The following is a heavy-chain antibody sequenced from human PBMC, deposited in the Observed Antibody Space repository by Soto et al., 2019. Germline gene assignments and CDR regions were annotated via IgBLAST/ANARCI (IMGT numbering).Heavy chain of an antibody. V-gene: IGHV6-1*01. CDR3: ARAPMYYDKDYGMDV. CDR2: TYYRSKWYN. J-gene: IGHJ6*02. CDR1: GDSVTSNTGA. Sequence: PSQTLSLTCVLSGDSVTSNTGAWNWIRQSPSRGLEWLGRTYYRSKWYNNYAVSVRGRISIKSDTSRNQFSLQLNSVSPEDTAVYYCARAPMYYDKDYGMDVWGRGTTVTVSS. D-gene: IGHD3-16*01.